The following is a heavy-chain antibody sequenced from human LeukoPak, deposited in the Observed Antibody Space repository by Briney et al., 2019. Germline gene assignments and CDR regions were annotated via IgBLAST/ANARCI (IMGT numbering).Heavy chain of an antibody. CDR1: GFTFSSYW. D-gene: IGHD6-13*01. J-gene: IGHJ4*02. Sequence: GGSLRLSCQASGFTFSSYWMSWVRQVPGKGLEWVANLKNDGSEAYYVDSVKGRFTISRDNAKNSLYLQMNSLRAEDTAVYYCAKSSSWSFLFDYWGQGTLATVSS. CDR2: LKNDGSEA. V-gene: IGHV3-7*01. CDR3: AKSSSWSFLFDY.